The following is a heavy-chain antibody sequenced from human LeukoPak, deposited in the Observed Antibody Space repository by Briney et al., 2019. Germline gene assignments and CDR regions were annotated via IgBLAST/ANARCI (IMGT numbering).Heavy chain of an antibody. CDR2: ISSSSTYM. D-gene: IGHD3-3*01. CDR1: GFTFSSYS. CDR3: ARTYDFWSPYSNY. J-gene: IGHJ4*02. Sequence: PRGSLRLSCAASGFTFSSYSMNWVRQAPGKGLEWVSSISSSSTYMYYADSVKGRFTISRDNAKNSLYLQMNSLRADDTAVYYCARTYDFWSPYSNYWGQGTLVTVSS. V-gene: IGHV3-21*01.